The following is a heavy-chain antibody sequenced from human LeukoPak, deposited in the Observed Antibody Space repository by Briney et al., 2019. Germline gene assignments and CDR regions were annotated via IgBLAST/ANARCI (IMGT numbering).Heavy chain of an antibody. D-gene: IGHD4-17*01. V-gene: IGHV3-74*01. Sequence: GGSLRLSCAASGFSFSNSWMNWVRHAPGKGLVWISRINGDGGSTGYADSVKGRFTISRDNAKNTLYLQMNSLRVEDTAVYYCAGGSYGYHWGQGTPVTVSS. J-gene: IGHJ5*02. CDR3: AGGSYGYH. CDR2: INGDGGST. CDR1: GFSFSNSW.